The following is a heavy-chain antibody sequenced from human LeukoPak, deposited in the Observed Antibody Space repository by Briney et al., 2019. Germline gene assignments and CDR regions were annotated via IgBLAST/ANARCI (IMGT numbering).Heavy chain of an antibody. CDR3: ARDRDSGSYSYYFDY. CDR1: GITFTSHG. V-gene: IGHV3-30*02. J-gene: IGHJ4*02. D-gene: IGHD1-26*01. Sequence: GGSLRLSCAASGITFTSHGMHWVRQAPGKGLEWVTFIQYDGTNKYYADSVKGRFTISGDNAKNSLYLQMNSLRAEDTALYYCARDRDSGSYSYYFDYWGQGTLVTVSS. CDR2: IQYDGTNK.